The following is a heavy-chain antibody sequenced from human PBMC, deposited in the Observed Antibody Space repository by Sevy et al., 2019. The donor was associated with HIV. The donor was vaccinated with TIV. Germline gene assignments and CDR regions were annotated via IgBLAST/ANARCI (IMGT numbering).Heavy chain of an antibody. CDR2: IKEDESEK. CDR1: GFSFSTYW. J-gene: IGHJ4*02. D-gene: IGHD3-22*01. CDR3: AKGNSGSFDY. Sequence: GGSLRLSCAASGFSFSTYWMHWVRQAPGKGLEWVANIKEDESEKYYVASVKGRFTISIDNAKNSVYLEMNSRRPEDTAIYYCAKGNSGSFDYWGQGTLVTVSS. V-gene: IGHV3-7*01.